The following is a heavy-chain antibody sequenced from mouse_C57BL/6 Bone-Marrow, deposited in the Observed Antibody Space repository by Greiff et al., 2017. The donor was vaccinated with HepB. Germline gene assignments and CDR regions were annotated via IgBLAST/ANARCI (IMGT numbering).Heavy chain of an antibody. CDR2: ILPGSGST. V-gene: IGHV1-9*01. D-gene: IGHD2-12*01. CDR3: ARNDGDWFAY. J-gene: IGHJ3*01. CDR1: GYTFTGYW. Sequence: VQVVVSGAELMKPGASVKLSCKATGYTFTGYWIEWVKQRPGHGLEWSGEILPGSGSTNYNEKFKCKATFTADTSSNTAYMQLSSLTTEDSAIYYCARNDGDWFAYWGQGTLVTVSA.